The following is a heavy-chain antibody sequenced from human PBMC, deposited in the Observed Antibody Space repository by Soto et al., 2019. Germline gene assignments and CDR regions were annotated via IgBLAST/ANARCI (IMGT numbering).Heavy chain of an antibody. CDR3: ARGSPAASIDY. D-gene: IGHD2-2*01. CDR2: IYYSGST. V-gene: IGHV4-59*01. CDR1: GGSISSYY. Sequence: SETLSLTCTVSGGSISSYYWSWIRQPPGKGLEWIGYIYYSGSTNYNPSLKSRVTISVDTSKNQFSLKLGSVTAADTAVYYCARGSPAASIDYWGQGTLVTVSS. J-gene: IGHJ4*02.